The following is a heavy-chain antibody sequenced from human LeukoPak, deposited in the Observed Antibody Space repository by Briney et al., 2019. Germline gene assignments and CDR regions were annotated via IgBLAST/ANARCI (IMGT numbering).Heavy chain of an antibody. V-gene: IGHV1-46*01. D-gene: IGHD2-8*01. CDR2: INLSGGST. J-gene: IGHJ4*02. CDR3: ARDYVDDIPMIKDY. CDR1: GYSFTSNY. Sequence: ASVKVSCTASGYSFTSNYIHWVRQAPGQGLEWMGKINLSGGSTTYAQKFQGRVTMTRDTSTSTVYMELSSLRSEDTAVYYCARDYVDDIPMIKDYWGQGTLVTVSS.